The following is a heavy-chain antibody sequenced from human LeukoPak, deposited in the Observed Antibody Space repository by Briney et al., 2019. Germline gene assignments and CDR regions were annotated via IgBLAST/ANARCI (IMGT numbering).Heavy chain of an antibody. D-gene: IGHD5-18*01. J-gene: IGHJ4*02. CDR1: DFTFSTYA. CDR2: INWNGGST. V-gene: IGHV3-20*04. CDR3: ARGLSEDTAMPYYFDY. Sequence: PGGSLRLSCAASDFTFSTYAMSWVRQAPGKGLEWVSGINWNGGSTGYADSVKGRFTISRDNAKNSLYLQMNSLRAKDTALYYCARGLSEDTAMPYYFDYWGQGTLVTVSS.